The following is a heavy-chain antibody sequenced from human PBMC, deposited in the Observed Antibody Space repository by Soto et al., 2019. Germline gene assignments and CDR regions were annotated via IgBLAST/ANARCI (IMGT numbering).Heavy chain of an antibody. J-gene: IGHJ5*02. CDR3: ARGGSSWGQDWFDP. V-gene: IGHV3-48*01. CDR1: GFTFSSYN. D-gene: IGHD6-13*01. CDR2: ISGRSRTI. Sequence: PGGSLRLSCAASGFTFSSYNMNWVRQAPGKGLEWISYISGRSRTIYYADSVKGRFTISRDNAKNSLYLQMNSLRAEDTAVYYCARGGSSWGQDWFDPWGQGT.